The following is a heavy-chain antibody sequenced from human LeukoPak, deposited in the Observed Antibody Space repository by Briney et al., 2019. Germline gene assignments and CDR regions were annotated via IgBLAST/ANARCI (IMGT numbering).Heavy chain of an antibody. J-gene: IGHJ6*02. D-gene: IGHD2-2*01. Sequence: GGSLRLSCAASGFTFSSYSMNWVRQAPGKGLEWLSSISSSSSYIYYADSVKGRFTISRDNAKNSLYLQMNSLRAEDTAVYYCAKGYCRSTSCLYTHYGMDVWGQGTTGTVSS. CDR2: ISSSSSYI. CDR1: GFTFSSYS. V-gene: IGHV3-21*01. CDR3: AKGYCRSTSCLYTHYGMDV.